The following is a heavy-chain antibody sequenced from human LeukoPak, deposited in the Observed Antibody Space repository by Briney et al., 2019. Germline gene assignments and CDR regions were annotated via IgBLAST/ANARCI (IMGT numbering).Heavy chain of an antibody. CDR3: ARGGWSLDL. D-gene: IGHD1-26*01. V-gene: IGHV4-59*01. CDR2: IYYSGTT. J-gene: IGHJ2*01. Sequence: SETLSLTCTVSGGSMTGSYWSWIRQPPGKGLEWIGYIYYSGTTNYNPPLKSRVTISVDTSKNQFSLKLTSVTAADTAVYFCARGGWSLDLWGRGTLVAVSS. CDR1: GGSMTGSY.